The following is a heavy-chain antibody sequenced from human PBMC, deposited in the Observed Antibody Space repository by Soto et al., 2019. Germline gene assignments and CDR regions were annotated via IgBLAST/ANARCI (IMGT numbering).Heavy chain of an antibody. CDR3: ARLAVAVYFDY. Sequence: GGSLRLSCAASGFTVSSNYMSWVRQAPGKGLEWVSVIYSGGSTYYADSVKGRFTISRDNSKNTLYLQMNSLRAEDTAVYYCARLAVAVYFDYWGQGTLVTVSS. CDR2: IYSGGST. V-gene: IGHV3-66*01. D-gene: IGHD6-19*01. CDR1: GFTVSSNY. J-gene: IGHJ4*02.